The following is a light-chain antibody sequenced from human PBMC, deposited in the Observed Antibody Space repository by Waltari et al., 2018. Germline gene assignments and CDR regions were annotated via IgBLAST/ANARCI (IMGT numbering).Light chain of an antibody. J-gene: IGKJ1*01. CDR1: QSISSY. V-gene: IGKV1-39*01. Sequence: DIQMTQSPSSLSASVGDRVTITCRASQSISSYLNWYQQKPGKAPKLLIYAASSLQSGVPSRVSGSGSGTDFTLTISSLQPEDFATYDCQQSYSTPRVTFGQGTKVEIK. CDR3: QQSYSTPRVT. CDR2: AAS.